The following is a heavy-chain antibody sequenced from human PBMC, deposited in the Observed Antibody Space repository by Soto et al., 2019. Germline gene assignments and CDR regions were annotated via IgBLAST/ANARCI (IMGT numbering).Heavy chain of an antibody. V-gene: IGHV1-69*13. D-gene: IGHD6-19*01. CDR1: GGTFSSYA. CDR3: ARESRSSGWLYYFDY. Sequence: SVKVSCKASGGTFSSYAISWVRQAPGQGLEWMGGIIPIFGTANYAQKFQGRVTITADESTSTAYMELSSLRSEDTAVYYCARESRSSGWLYYFDYWGQGTLVTVSS. J-gene: IGHJ4*02. CDR2: IIPIFGTA.